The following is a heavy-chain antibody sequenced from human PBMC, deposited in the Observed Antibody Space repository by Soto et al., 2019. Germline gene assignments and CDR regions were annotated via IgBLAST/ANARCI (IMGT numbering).Heavy chain of an antibody. CDR2: INPNSGGT. CDR3: ATHGGGGIIAGAMSQYYYYYGMQV. D-gene: IGHD6-13*01. V-gene: IGHV1-2*04. CDR1: GYTFAGYY. J-gene: IGHJ6*02. Sequence: ASVKVSCKASGYTFAGYYMNWVRQAPGQGLEWMGWINPNSGGTNYAQKFQGWVTMTGDTSISTAYMELSRLRSDDTAVYYCATHGGGGIIAGAMSQYYYYYGMQVWGQGTTVTLSS.